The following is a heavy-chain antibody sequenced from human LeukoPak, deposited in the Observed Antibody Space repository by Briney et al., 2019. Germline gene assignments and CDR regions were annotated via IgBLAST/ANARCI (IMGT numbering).Heavy chain of an antibody. CDR2: ISGSGGST. Sequence: GGSLRLSCAASGFTFSSYAMSWVRQAPGKGLEWVSAISGSGGSTYYADSVKGRFTISRDNSKNTLYLQMNSLRAEDTAVYYCAKELRYYYDSSGYSPIFDYWGQGTLVTVSS. V-gene: IGHV3-23*01. J-gene: IGHJ4*02. CDR3: AKELRYYYDSSGYSPIFDY. CDR1: GFTFSSYA. D-gene: IGHD3-22*01.